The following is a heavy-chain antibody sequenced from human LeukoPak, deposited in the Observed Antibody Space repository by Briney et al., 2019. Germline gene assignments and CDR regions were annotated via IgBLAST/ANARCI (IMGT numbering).Heavy chain of an antibody. CDR1: GYSISSGYY. CDR3: ARQSVRGVHFFDY. Sequence: NPSETLSLTCTVSGYSISSGYYWGWIRQPPGKGLEWIGSIYHSGSTYYNLSLKSRVTISVDTSKNQFSLKLSSVTAADTAVYYCARQSVRGVHFFDYWGQGTLVTVSS. J-gene: IGHJ4*02. CDR2: IYHSGST. D-gene: IGHD3-10*01. V-gene: IGHV4-38-2*02.